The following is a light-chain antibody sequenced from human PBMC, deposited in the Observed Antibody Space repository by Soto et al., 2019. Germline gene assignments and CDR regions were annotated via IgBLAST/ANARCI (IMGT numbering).Light chain of an antibody. V-gene: IGKV3D-15*01. CDR2: DAS. CDR3: QQYNNLPPVYS. J-gene: IGKJ2*03. CDR1: QSVHNK. Sequence: EIVMTQSPATLSVSPGERATLSCRASQSVHNKLAWYQQRPGQAPRILIYDASTRATAIPDRFSGSGSGTEFTLTISTLQSEEFAVYYCQQYNNLPPVYSFGQGTRLEIK.